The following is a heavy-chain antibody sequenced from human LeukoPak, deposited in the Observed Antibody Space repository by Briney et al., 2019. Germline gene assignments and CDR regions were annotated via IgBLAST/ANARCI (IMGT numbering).Heavy chain of an antibody. V-gene: IGHV1-46*01. CDR3: ARDLIDFGGNYQRTFDY. CDR1: GYTFTTYY. Sequence: GASVKVSCKTSGYTFTTYYMHWVRQAPGQGLEWMGIINPSGGSTSSAQKFQGRVTMTRDTSTNTVYMELSSLRSEDTAVYYCARDLIDFGGNYQRTFDYWGQGTLVTVSS. J-gene: IGHJ4*02. D-gene: IGHD1-26*01. CDR2: INPSGGST.